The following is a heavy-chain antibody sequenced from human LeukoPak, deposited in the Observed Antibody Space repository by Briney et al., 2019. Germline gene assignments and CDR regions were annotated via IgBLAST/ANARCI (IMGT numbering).Heavy chain of an antibody. CDR1: GGSISSYY. J-gene: IGHJ4*02. V-gene: IGHV4-59*01. CDR3: ARRVPAASFYYFDY. CDR2: IYYSGST. D-gene: IGHD2-2*01. Sequence: SETLSLTCTVSGGSISSYYWSWIRQPPGKGLEWIGYIYYSGSTNYNPSLKSRVTISVDTSKNQFSLKPSSVTAADTAVYYCARRVPAASFYYFDYWGQGTLVTVSS.